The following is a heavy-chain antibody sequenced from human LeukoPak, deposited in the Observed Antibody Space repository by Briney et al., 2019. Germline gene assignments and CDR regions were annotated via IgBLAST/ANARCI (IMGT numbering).Heavy chain of an antibody. Sequence: PSETLSLTCTVSGGSISSYYWSWIRRPPGKGLEWIGYIYYSGSTNYNPSLKSRVTISVDTSKNQFSLKLSSVTAADTAVYYCAGRGEWFGYYISGAFDIWGQGTMVTVSS. CDR1: GGSISSYY. D-gene: IGHD3-10*01. CDR2: IYYSGST. V-gene: IGHV4-59*01. CDR3: AGRGEWFGYYISGAFDI. J-gene: IGHJ3*02.